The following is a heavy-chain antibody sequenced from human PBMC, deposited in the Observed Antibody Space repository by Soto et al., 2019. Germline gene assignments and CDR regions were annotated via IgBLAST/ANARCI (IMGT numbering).Heavy chain of an antibody. CDR2: ISAYNGNT. D-gene: IGHD4-17*01. J-gene: IGHJ4*02. CDR3: AASDYGDFQFXY. Sequence: ASVKVSCKASGYTFTSYGISWVRQAPGQGLEWMGWISAYNGNTNYAQKLQGRVTMTTDTSTSTAYMELRSLRSDDTAVYYCAASDYGDFQFXYWGQGTLVTVSS. V-gene: IGHV1-18*01. CDR1: GYTFTSYG.